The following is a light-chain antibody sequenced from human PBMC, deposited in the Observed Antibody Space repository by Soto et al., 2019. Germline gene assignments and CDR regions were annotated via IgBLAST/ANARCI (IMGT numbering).Light chain of an antibody. V-gene: IGLV2-14*01. CDR1: SSDVGGYNL. CDR2: DVS. Sequence: QSALTQPASVSGSPGQSIPISCTGTSSDVGGYNLVSWYQQHPGKAPKLMIYDVSNRPSGVSNRFSGSKSGNTASLTISGLQAEDEADYYCSSYTSSSTSHVVFGGGTKLTVL. CDR3: SSYTSSSTSHVV. J-gene: IGLJ2*01.